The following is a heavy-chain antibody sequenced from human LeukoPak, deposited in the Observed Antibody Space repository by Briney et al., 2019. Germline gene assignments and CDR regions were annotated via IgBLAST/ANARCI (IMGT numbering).Heavy chain of an antibody. CDR1: GFTFSSYS. V-gene: IGHV3-21*01. D-gene: IGHD3-10*01. CDR3: ARATMVRGVINASGLDY. Sequence: PGGSLRLSCAASGFTFSSYSMNWVRQAPGKGLEWVSSISSSSSYIYYADSVKGRFTISRDNAKNSLYLQMNSLRAEDTAVYYCARATMVRGVINASGLDYWGQGTLVTVSS. J-gene: IGHJ4*02. CDR2: ISSSSSYI.